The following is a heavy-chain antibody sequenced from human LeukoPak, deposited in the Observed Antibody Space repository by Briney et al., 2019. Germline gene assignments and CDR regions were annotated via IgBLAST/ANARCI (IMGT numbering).Heavy chain of an antibody. CDR2: INTNTGNP. CDR3: ARDLRRWLQLRGFGFDAFDI. CDR1: GYTFTSYA. V-gene: IGHV7-4-1*02. Sequence: ASVKVSCKASGYTFTSYAMNWVRQAPGQGLEWMGWINTNTGNPTYAQGFTGRFVFSLDTSVSTAYLQISSLKAEDTAVYYCARDLRRWLQLRGFGFDAFDIWGQGTMVTVSS. D-gene: IGHD5-24*01. J-gene: IGHJ3*02.